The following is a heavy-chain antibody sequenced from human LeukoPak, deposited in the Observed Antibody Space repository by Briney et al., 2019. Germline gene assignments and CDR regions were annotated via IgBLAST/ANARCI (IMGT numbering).Heavy chain of an antibody. V-gene: IGHV3-48*01. CDR2: IGGITSTI. CDR3: VGDHNWGFDY. Sequence: PGGSLRLSCAVSGFIFSDYSMNWVRQAPGEGLEWLSYIGGITSTISYADSVKGRFTISRDNAKNSLYLQIDSLRAEDTVVFYFVGDHNWGFDYWGEGILVAVSS. J-gene: IGHJ4*02. D-gene: IGHD3-16*01. CDR1: GFIFSDYS.